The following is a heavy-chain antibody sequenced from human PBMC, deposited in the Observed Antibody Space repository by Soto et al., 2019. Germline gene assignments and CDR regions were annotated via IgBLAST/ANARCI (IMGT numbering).Heavy chain of an antibody. V-gene: IGHV4-39*01. CDR2: IYYSGST. J-gene: IGHJ4*02. CDR1: GGTFSSSSYY. D-gene: IGHD6-19*01. CDR3: ARGYSSGCYPFDY. Sequence: ETLSLTCTVSGGTFSSSSYYWGWIRQPPGKGLEWIGSIYYSGSTYYNPSLKSRVTISVDTSKNQFSLKLSSVTAADTAVYYCARGYSSGCYPFDYWGQGTLVTVSS.